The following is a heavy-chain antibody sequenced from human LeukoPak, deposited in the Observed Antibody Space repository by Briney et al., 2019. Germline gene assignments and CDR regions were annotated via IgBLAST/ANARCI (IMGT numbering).Heavy chain of an antibody. D-gene: IGHD3-22*01. Sequence: SETLSLTCSVSGYSLSRGFYWAWIRPPPGRGLEWTWTVYHIGNTYYNPSLESRASMSVDTSTNEFSLTLKSVTAADTAVYYCARAGWIITSAIDYWGQGALVTVSS. CDR1: GYSLSRGFY. V-gene: IGHV4-38-2*02. CDR2: VYHIGNT. J-gene: IGHJ4*02. CDR3: ARAGWIITSAIDY.